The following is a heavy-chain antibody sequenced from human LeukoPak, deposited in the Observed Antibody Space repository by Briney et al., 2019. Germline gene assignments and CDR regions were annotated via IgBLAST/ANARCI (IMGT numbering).Heavy chain of an antibody. Sequence: GGSLRLSCAASGFTFSSYGMHWGRQAPGKGLEWVAVIWYDGSNKYYADSVKGRFTISRDNSKSTLYLQMNSLRAEDTAVYYCARITKEGYCSSTSCYYYYGMDVWGQGTTVTVFS. V-gene: IGHV3-33*01. J-gene: IGHJ6*02. CDR3: ARITKEGYCSSTSCYYYYGMDV. D-gene: IGHD2-2*01. CDR2: IWYDGSNK. CDR1: GFTFSSYG.